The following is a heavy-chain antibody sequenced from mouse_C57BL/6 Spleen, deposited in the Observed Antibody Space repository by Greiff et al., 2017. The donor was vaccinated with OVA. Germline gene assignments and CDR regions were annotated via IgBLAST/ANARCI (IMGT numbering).Heavy chain of an antibody. D-gene: IGHD2-4*01. J-gene: IGHJ4*01. Sequence: ESGPGLVKPSQSLSLTCSVTGYSITSGYYWNWIRQFPGNKLEWMGYISYDGSNNYNPSLKNRISITRDTSKNQFFLKLNSVTTEDTATYYGARRAYDYDRYYAMDYWGQGTSVTVSS. CDR1: GYSITSGYY. CDR2: ISYDGSN. V-gene: IGHV3-6*01. CDR3: ARRAYDYDRYYAMDY.